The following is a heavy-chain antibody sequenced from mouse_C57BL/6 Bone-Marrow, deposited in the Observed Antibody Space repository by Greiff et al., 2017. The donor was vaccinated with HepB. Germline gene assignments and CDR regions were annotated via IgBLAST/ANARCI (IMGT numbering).Heavy chain of an antibody. D-gene: IGHD1-1*01. V-gene: IGHV1-9*01. CDR2: ILPGSGST. Sequence: VQLQQSGAELMKPGASVKLSCKATGYTFTGYWIEWVKQRPGHGLEWIGEILPGSGSTNYNEKFKSKATLTVDKPSSTAYMQLSSLTSEDSAVYYCASPLYYGSSLYFDYWGQGTTLTVSS. CDR1: GYTFTGYW. J-gene: IGHJ2*01. CDR3: ASPLYYGSSLYFDY.